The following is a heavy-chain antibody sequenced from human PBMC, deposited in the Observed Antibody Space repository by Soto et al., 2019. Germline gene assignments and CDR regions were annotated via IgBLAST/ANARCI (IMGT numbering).Heavy chain of an antibody. J-gene: IGHJ5*02. CDR1: GFTFSSYG. V-gene: IGHV3-33*01. D-gene: IGHD3-22*01. CDR3: ARDVTMIGRGWFDP. Sequence: PGGSLRLSCAASGFTFSSYGMHWVRQAPGKGLEWVAVIWYDGSNKYYADSVKGRFTISXXXSXXTXXLXXNXXRAXDTAVYYCARDVTMIGRGWFDPWGQGTLVTVSS. CDR2: IWYDGSNK.